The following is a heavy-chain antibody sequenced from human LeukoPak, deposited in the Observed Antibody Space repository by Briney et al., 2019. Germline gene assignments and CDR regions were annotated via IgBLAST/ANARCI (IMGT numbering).Heavy chain of an antibody. J-gene: IGHJ4*02. Sequence: GRSLRLSCAASGFTFSSYAMHWVRQAPGKGLEWVAVISYDGSNKYYAGSVKGRFTISRDNTKNTLYLQMNSLRAEDTAVYYCARGRAVAGTAIDYWGQGTLVTVSS. V-gene: IGHV3-30*01. CDR2: ISYDGSNK. CDR3: ARGRAVAGTAIDY. CDR1: GFTFSSYA. D-gene: IGHD6-19*01.